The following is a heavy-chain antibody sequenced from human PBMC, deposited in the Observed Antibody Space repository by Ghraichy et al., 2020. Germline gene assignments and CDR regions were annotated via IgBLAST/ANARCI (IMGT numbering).Heavy chain of an antibody. J-gene: IGHJ4*02. CDR2: MNPNSGNT. V-gene: IGHV1-8*03. CDR1: GYTFTSYD. D-gene: IGHD2-15*01. Sequence: ASVKVSCKASGYTFTSYDINWVRQATGQGLEWMGWMNPNSGNTGYAQKFQGRVTITRNTSISTAYMELSSLRSEDTAVYYCAIAYCSGGSCYSEKPYYFDYWGQGTLVTVSS. CDR3: AIAYCSGGSCYSEKPYYFDY.